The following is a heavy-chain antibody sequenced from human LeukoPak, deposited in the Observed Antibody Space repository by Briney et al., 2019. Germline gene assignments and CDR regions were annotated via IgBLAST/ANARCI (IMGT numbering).Heavy chain of an antibody. J-gene: IGHJ6*03. CDR2: TYPGDSET. V-gene: IGHV5-51*01. D-gene: IGHD4-11*01. CDR1: EYYFTDYW. CDR3: ARRNAYYHYLDV. Sequence: GESLKISCQGSEYYFTDYWIVWVRQMPGKGLEWMGITYPGDSETRYSPSFQGQVSISADKSITTAYLQWGGLKASDTAIYYCARRNAYYHYLDVWGKGTTVTMSS.